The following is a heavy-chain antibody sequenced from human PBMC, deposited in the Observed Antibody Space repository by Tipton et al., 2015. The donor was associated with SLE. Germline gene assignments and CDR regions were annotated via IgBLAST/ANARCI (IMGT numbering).Heavy chain of an antibody. D-gene: IGHD3-3*01. V-gene: IGHV3-48*03. CDR1: GFIFRSYE. CDR2: ITSSGKTT. Sequence: SLRLSCATSGFIFRSYEMNWVRQAPGKGLEWVSYITSSGKTTYYADSVKGRFTISRDNSKNSVFLQMDSLTGEDTALYYCARGERGVTLFGVVRVWGQGTLVTVSS. J-gene: IGHJ4*02. CDR3: ARGERGVTLFGVVRV.